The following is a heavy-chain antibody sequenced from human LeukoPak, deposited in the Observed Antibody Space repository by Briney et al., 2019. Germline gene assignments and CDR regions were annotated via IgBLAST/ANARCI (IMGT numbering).Heavy chain of an antibody. CDR3: AREGSYCGGGDCYSFDF. D-gene: IGHD2-15*01. V-gene: IGHV1-2*02. CDR2: MHPGNGNT. CDR1: GYRFNSND. Sequence: ASVKVSCKASGYRFNSNDIQWVRQSPGLGPEWMGWMHPGNGNTRYAEKFQGRVTMTRDTSINTAYMDLSNLRSDDTAVYYCAREGSYCGGGDCYSFDFWGQGTLITVSS. J-gene: IGHJ4*02.